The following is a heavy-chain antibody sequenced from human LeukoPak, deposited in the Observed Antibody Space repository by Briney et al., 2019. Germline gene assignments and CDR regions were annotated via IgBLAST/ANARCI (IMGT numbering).Heavy chain of an antibody. D-gene: IGHD2-15*01. V-gene: IGHV3-23*01. CDR2: ISSTGDST. J-gene: IGHJ3*02. CDR3: ARETYCSGGSCYKGNAFDI. Sequence: GGSLRLSCAASGFTFSRYAMTWVRQAPGKGLAWVSSISSTGDSTYFADSVKGRFTISRDNAKNSLYLQMNSLRADDTAVYYCARETYCSGGSCYKGNAFDIWGQGTMVTVSS. CDR1: GFTFSRYA.